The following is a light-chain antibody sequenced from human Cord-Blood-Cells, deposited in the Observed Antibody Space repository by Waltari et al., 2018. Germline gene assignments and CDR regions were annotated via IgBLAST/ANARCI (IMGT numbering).Light chain of an antibody. J-gene: IGKJ2*01. CDR3: QQYDNLPYT. V-gene: IGKV1-33*01. CDR2: DAS. Sequence: DIQMIQSPSSLSASVGDRVTITCQASQDISNYLNWYQQKPGKATKLLIYDASNLETGVPSRFSGSGSGTDFTFTISSLQPEDIATYYCQQYDNLPYTFGQGTKLEIK. CDR1: QDISNY.